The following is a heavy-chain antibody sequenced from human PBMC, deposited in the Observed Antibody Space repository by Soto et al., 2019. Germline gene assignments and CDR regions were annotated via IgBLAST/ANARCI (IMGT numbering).Heavy chain of an antibody. CDR1: GFTFSSYA. V-gene: IGHV3-23*01. CDR3: AKSRGLTIFGDYFDY. CDR2: ISGSGGST. Sequence: GGSLRLSCAASGFTFSSYAMSWVRQAPGKGLEWVSAISGSGGSTYYADSVKGRFTISRDNSKNTLYLQMNSLRAEDTAVYYCAKSRGLTIFGDYFDYWGQGTLVTVSS. D-gene: IGHD3-3*01. J-gene: IGHJ4*02.